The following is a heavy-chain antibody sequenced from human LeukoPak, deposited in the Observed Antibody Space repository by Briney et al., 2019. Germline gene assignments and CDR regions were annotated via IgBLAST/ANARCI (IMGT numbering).Heavy chain of an antibody. Sequence: ASVKVSCKASGGTFSSYAISWVRQAPGQGLEWMGRIIPIFGTANYAQKFRGRVTITTDESTSTAYMELSSLRSEDTAVYYCASDILDYYDSSAPTDYWGQGTLVTVSS. CDR2: IIPIFGTA. CDR3: ASDILDYYDSSAPTDY. D-gene: IGHD3-22*01. V-gene: IGHV1-69*05. CDR1: GGTFSSYA. J-gene: IGHJ4*02.